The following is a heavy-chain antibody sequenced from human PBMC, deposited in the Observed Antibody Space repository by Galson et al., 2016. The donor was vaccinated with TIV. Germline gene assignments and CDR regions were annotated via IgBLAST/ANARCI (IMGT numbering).Heavy chain of an antibody. V-gene: IGHV4-34*01. Sequence: SETLSLTCAVYGGSLRGHYWSWIRQPPGKGPEWIGEISHSGSTNQNPSLTSRVTISVDTSKNQFSLNLKSVSAADTAVYYCASHSTSGFTAIEVAARRRPVDIWGQGTMVTVSS. J-gene: IGHJ3*02. CDR2: ISHSGST. D-gene: IGHD6-19*01. CDR1: GGSLRGHY. CDR3: ASHSTSGFTAIEVAARRRPVDI.